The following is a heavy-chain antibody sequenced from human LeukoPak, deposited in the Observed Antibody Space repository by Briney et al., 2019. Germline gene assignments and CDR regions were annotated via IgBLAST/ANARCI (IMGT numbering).Heavy chain of an antibody. CDR3: ARDLETRGSNDAFDI. CDR2: ISSSSSTI. V-gene: IGHV3-48*01. CDR1: GFTFSSYS. Sequence: GGSLRLSCEASGFTFSSYSMNWVRQAPGKGLEWVSYISSSSSTIYYADSVKGRFTISRDNAKNSLYLQMNSLRAEDTAVYYCARDLETRGSNDAFDIWGQGTMVTVSS. J-gene: IGHJ3*02. D-gene: IGHD1-26*01.